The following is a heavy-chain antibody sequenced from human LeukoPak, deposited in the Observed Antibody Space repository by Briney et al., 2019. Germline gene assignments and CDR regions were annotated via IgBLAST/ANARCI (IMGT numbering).Heavy chain of an antibody. CDR2: IKSKTDGGTT. D-gene: IGHD3-10*01. J-gene: IGHJ4*02. Sequence: KSGGSLRLSCAASGFSFSDARMSWVRQIPGKGLEWVGRIKSKTDGGTTDYAAPVKGRFTISRDDSKNTLYLQMNSLKTEDTAVYYCTTVEGITMVRGVHHLIDYWGQGTLVTVSS. CDR1: GFSFSDAR. CDR3: TTVEGITMVRGVHHLIDY. V-gene: IGHV3-15*01.